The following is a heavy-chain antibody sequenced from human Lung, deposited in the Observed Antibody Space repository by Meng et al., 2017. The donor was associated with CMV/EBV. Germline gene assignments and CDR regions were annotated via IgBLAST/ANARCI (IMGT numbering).Heavy chain of an antibody. D-gene: IGHD3-22*01. Sequence: GGSLRLXCAASGFTFSSYAMHWVRQAPGKGLEWVAVISYDGSNKYYADSVKGRFTISRDNSKNTLYLQMNSLRAEDTAVYYCARAASITMIVVVITPAGDAFDIWGKGTXVTVAS. CDR2: ISYDGSNK. CDR3: ARAASITMIVVVITPAGDAFDI. V-gene: IGHV3-30*04. J-gene: IGHJ3*02. CDR1: GFTFSSYA.